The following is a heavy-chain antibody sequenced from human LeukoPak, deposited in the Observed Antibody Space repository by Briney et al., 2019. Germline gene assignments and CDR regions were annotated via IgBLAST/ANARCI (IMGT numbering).Heavy chain of an antibody. CDR1: GFTFSDYY. CDR3: ARDLDYYGSGSYSRFDP. V-gene: IGHV3-11*06. D-gene: IGHD3-10*01. J-gene: IGHJ5*02. CDR2: ISSSSSYT. Sequence: GGSLRLSCAASGFTFSDYYMSWIRQAPGKGPEWVSYISSSSSYTNYADSVKGRFTISRDNAKNSLYLQMNSLRAEDTAVYYCARDLDYYGSGSYSRFDPWGQGTLVTVSS.